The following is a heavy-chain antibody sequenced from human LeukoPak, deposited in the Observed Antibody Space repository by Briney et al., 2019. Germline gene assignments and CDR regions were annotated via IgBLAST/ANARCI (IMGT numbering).Heavy chain of an antibody. CDR3: VREARGYHYTYFDY. J-gene: IGHJ4*02. D-gene: IGHD5-18*01. Sequence: GGSLRLSCAASGFTSCSYSMNWVAQAPGKGRKWCSSISSSSSYIYYADSVKGRFTISRDNAKNSLYLQMNSLRAGDTAVYYCVREARGYHYTYFDYWGQGTLVTVSS. CDR2: ISSSSSYI. CDR1: GFTSCSYS. V-gene: IGHV3-21*01.